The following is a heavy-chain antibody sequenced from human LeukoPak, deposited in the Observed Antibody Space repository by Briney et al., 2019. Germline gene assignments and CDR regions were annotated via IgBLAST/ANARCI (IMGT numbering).Heavy chain of an antibody. CDR3: AKEVAFGAGAYDV. CDR1: GFTFSSYA. Sequence: GGSLTLSCAASGFTFSSYAMSWVRQAPGKGLEWVSAISGSGGSTYYADSVKGRFTISRDNSKNTLYLQMNSLRVEDTALYFCAKEVAFGAGAYDVWGQGTRVTVSS. J-gene: IGHJ3*01. V-gene: IGHV3-23*01. CDR2: ISGSGGST. D-gene: IGHD3-10*01.